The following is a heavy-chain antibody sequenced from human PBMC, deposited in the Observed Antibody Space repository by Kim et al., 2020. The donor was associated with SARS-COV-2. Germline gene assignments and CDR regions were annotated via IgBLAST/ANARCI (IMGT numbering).Heavy chain of an antibody. V-gene: IGHV3-53*01. D-gene: IGHD2-15*01. Sequence: GGSLRLSCAASGFTVSSNYMSWVRQAPGKGLEWVSVIYSGGSTYYADSVKGRFTISRDNSKNTLYLQMNSLRAEDTAVYYCATYPYCSGGSCYGLYFDYWGQGTLVTVSS. CDR3: ATYPYCSGGSCYGLYFDY. CDR1: GFTVSSNY. CDR2: IYSGGST. J-gene: IGHJ4*02.